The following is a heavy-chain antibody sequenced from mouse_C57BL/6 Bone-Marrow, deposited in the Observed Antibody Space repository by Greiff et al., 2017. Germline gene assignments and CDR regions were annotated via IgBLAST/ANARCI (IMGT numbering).Heavy chain of an antibody. CDR1: GFTFSSYG. V-gene: IGHV5-6*01. J-gene: IGHJ1*03. CDR2: ISSGGSYT. Sequence: EVQVVESGGDLVKPGGSLKLSCAASGFTFSSYGMSWVRQTPDKRLEWVATISSGGSYTYYPDSVKGRFTISRDNAKNTLYLQMSSLKSEDTAMYYCARQKHTGGYFDVWGTGTTVTVSS. CDR3: ARQKHTGGYFDV.